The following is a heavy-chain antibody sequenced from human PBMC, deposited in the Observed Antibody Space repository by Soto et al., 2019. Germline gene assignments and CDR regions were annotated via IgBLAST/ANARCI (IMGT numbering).Heavy chain of an antibody. CDR1: GDSVYSRPHS. Sequence: QVQLQESGPGLLKPTQTLSLTCTVSGDSVYSRPHSWTWIRQLPDKGLEYIGYIFYSGTTYYNPSLKDRVTISLDTSKNQFYLSLTSVTAADTAVYYCAGPTSYCEYWGQGTLVNVSS. CDR2: IFYSGTT. V-gene: IGHV4-31*03. J-gene: IGHJ4*02. CDR3: AGPTSYCEY.